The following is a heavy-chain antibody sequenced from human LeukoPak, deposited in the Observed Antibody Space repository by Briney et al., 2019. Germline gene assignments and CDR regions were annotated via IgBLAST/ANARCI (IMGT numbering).Heavy chain of an antibody. D-gene: IGHD3-3*01. CDR2: INTNSGGT. CDR3: ARVQADYDFWSGPYRDAFDI. J-gene: IGHJ3*02. V-gene: IGHV1-2*02. Sequence: ASMKVSCKASGYTFTGYYMHWVRQAPGQGLEWMGWINTNSGGTNYAQKFQGRVTMTRDTSISTAYMELSRLRSDDAAVYYCARVQADYDFWSGPYRDAFDIWGQGTMVTVSS. CDR1: GYTFTGYY.